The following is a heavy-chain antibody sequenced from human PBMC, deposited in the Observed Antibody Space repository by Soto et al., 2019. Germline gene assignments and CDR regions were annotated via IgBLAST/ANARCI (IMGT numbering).Heavy chain of an antibody. CDR3: ARDAATNGYSYDYFDY. V-gene: IGHV3-30*04. D-gene: IGHD5-18*01. J-gene: IGHJ4*02. CDR2: ISYDGSDK. Sequence: GGSLRLSCAASGFTFSSYSMHWVRQTPGKGLERVAVISYDGSDKYYADSVKGRFTISRDNSKNTLYLQMNSLRTEDSAVYYCARDAATNGYSYDYFDYWRQGPLVTVAS. CDR1: GFTFSSYS.